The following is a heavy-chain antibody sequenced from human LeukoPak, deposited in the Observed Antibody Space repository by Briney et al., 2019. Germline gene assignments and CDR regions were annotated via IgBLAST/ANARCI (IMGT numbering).Heavy chain of an antibody. V-gene: IGHV3-74*01. CDR3: ARAHDGNYGRFDN. CDR1: GFTFSSYW. J-gene: IGHJ4*02. CDR2: ISPDGRST. Sequence: PGGSLRLSCAASGFTFSSYWMHWVRQAPGKGLVWVSRISPDGRSTTYADSVKGRFTISRDNAKNTLYLQMNRLSAEDTAVYYCARAHDGNYGRFDNWGQGTLVTVSS. D-gene: IGHD1-7*01.